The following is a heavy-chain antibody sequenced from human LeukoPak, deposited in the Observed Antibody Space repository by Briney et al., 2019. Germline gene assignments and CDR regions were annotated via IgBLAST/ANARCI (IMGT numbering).Heavy chain of an antibody. CDR2: INHSGST. Sequence: SETLSLTCAVYGGSFSGYYWSWIRQPPGKGLEWIGEINHSGSTNYNPSLKSRVTISVDTSKNQFSLKLSSVTAADTAVYYCARGYTVIDYWGQGTLVTVPS. CDR3: ARGYTVIDY. J-gene: IGHJ4*02. D-gene: IGHD2-2*02. V-gene: IGHV4-34*01. CDR1: GGSFSGYY.